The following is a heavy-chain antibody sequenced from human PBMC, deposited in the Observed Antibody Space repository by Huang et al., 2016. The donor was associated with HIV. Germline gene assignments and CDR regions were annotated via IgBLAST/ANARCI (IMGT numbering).Heavy chain of an antibody. CDR1: DYTFTSYG. CDR3: GGSSGYWSFDY. Sequence: VPLVQSGGEVKKPGASVKVPCKASDYTFTSYGISGVRQAPGQGLEWRGWISTNNGDTNYAQKFQGRVTMTTDTSTSTAYMELRSLRSDDTAVYYCGGSSGYWSFDYWGQGTLVTVSS. J-gene: IGHJ4*02. D-gene: IGHD3-22*01. V-gene: IGHV1-18*04. CDR2: ISTNNGDT.